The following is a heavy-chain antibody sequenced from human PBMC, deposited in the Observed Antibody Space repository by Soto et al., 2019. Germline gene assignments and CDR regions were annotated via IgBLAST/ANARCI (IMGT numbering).Heavy chain of an antibody. J-gene: IGHJ4*02. Sequence: GASVKVSCKASGYTFTGYYMHWVRQAPGQGLEWMGWINPNSGGTNYAQKFQGWVTMTRDTSISTAYMELSRLRSDDTAVYYCTRDPAVAARGFDFWGQGTLVTVSS. CDR1: GYTFTGYY. V-gene: IGHV1-2*04. CDR3: TRDPAVAARGFDF. CDR2: INPNSGGT. D-gene: IGHD6-6*01.